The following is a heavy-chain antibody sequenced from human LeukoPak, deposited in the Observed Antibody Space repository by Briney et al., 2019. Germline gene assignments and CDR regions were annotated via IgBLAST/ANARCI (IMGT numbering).Heavy chain of an antibody. CDR2: ISWDGGST. CDR1: GFTFDDYA. J-gene: IGHJ4*02. V-gene: IGHV3-43D*03. D-gene: IGHD6-13*01. Sequence: GRSLRLSCAASGFTFDDYAIHWVRQAPGKGLEWVSLISWDGGSTYYADSVKGRFTISRDNSKNSLYLQMNSLRAEDTALYYCAKDIRGSTSWYGLDYWGQGTLVTVSS. CDR3: AKDIRGSTSWYGLDY.